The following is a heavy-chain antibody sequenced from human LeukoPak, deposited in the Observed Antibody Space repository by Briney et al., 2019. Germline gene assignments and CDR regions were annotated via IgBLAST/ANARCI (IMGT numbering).Heavy chain of an antibody. J-gene: IGHJ6*03. D-gene: IGHD3-16*02. V-gene: IGHV3-21*01. CDR2: ISSSSSYI. CDR3: ARLSYDYVWGSYRYGFSNYYYYMDV. Sequence: TPGGSLRLSCAASGFTFSSYSMNWVRQAPGKGPEWVSSISSSSSYIYYADSVKGRFTISRDNAKNSLYLQMNSLRAEDTAVYYCARLSYDYVWGSYRYGFSNYYYYMDVWGKGTTVTISS. CDR1: GFTFSSYS.